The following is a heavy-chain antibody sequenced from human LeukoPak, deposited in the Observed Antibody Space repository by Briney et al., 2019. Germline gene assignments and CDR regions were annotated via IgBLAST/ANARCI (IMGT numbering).Heavy chain of an antibody. D-gene: IGHD6-13*01. J-gene: IGHJ6*03. CDR3: AGGIAAAGTLAGYYYYYYYMDV. V-gene: IGHV1-69*06. CDR2: IIPIFGTA. Sequence: ASVKVSCKASGGTFSSYAISWVRQAPGQGLEWMGGIIPIFGTANYAQKFQGRVTITADKSTSTAYMELSSLRSEDTAVYYCAGGIAAAGTLAGYYYYYYYMDVWGKGTTVTVSS. CDR1: GGTFSSYA.